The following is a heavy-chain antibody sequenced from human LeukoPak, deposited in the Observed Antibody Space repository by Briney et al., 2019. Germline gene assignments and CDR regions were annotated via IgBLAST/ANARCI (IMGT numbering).Heavy chain of an antibody. CDR2: MYYSGST. CDR1: GGPISSYY. J-gene: IGHJ6*03. Sequence: SETLSLTCTVSGGPISSYYWSWIRQPPGKGLEWIGYMYYSGSTNYNPSLKSRVTISVDTSKNQFSLKLSSVTAADTAVYYCARNYDILTGYYSYYYYYMDVWGKGTTVTVSS. V-gene: IGHV4-59*01. D-gene: IGHD3-9*01. CDR3: ARNYDILTGYYSYYYYYMDV.